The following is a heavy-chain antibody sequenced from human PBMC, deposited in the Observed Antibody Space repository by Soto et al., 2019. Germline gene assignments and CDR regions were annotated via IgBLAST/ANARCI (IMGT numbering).Heavy chain of an antibody. CDR1: GFSFSDYY. CDR2: ISFSDNSI. J-gene: IGHJ4*02. D-gene: IGHD6-13*01. Sequence: GGSLRLSCAASGFSFSDYYMSWIRQAPGKGLEWVSYISFSDNSIYYAGSVKGRFTISRDNAKSSLYLQMNSLRAEDTAVYYCARDIEPPGLFFDYWGQGTLVTVSS. CDR3: ARDIEPPGLFFDY. V-gene: IGHV3-11*01.